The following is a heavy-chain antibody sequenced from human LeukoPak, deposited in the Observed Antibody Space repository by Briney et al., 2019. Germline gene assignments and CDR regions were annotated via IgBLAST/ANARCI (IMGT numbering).Heavy chain of an antibody. CDR1: GFTFSSYS. V-gene: IGHV3-48*04. CDR2: ISSSGNTI. J-gene: IGHJ4*02. Sequence: PGGSLRLSCAASGFTFSSYSMNWVRQAPGKGLEWVSYISSSGNTIYYADSEKGRFTISRDNAKNSLYLQMNSLRAEDTAVYYCASGPDDFWSGYRSFDYWGQGTLVTVSS. CDR3: ASGPDDFWSGYRSFDY. D-gene: IGHD3-3*01.